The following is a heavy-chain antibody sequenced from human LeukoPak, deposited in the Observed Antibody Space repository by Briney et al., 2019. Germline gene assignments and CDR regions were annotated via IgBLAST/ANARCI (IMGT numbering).Heavy chain of an antibody. CDR2: IDQSGGYI. CDR3: AKDYRGSGEVGETGPLDY. V-gene: IGHV3-23*01. CDR1: GLTFSNYA. J-gene: IGHJ4*02. Sequence: GGSLRLSCTASGLTFSNYAMSWVRQAPAKGLEWVAGIDQSGGYIHYADSVKGRFTISRDNSKNTLHLQMSSLRAEDTAVYYCAKDYRGSGEVGETGPLDYWGQGTLVTVSS. D-gene: IGHD1-14*01.